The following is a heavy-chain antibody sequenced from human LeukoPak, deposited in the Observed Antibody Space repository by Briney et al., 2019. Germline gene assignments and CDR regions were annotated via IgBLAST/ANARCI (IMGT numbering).Heavy chain of an antibody. V-gene: IGHV1-2*02. CDR3: ARGAGYCSSTSCLPHFDY. Sequence: ASVKVSCKASGYTFTGYYIHWVRQAPGQGLEWMGWINPNSGGTNYAQKFQGRVTMTRDTSISAAYMELSRLRSDDTAVYYCARGAGYCSSTSCLPHFDYWGQGTLVTVSS. J-gene: IGHJ4*02. CDR1: GYTFTGYY. CDR2: INPNSGGT. D-gene: IGHD2-2*01.